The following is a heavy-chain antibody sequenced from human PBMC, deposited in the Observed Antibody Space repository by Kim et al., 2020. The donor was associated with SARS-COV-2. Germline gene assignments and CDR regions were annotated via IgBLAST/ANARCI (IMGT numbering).Heavy chain of an antibody. V-gene: IGHV3-33*05. CDR2: ISYDGSNK. D-gene: IGHD5-12*01. J-gene: IGHJ4*02. CDR1: GFTFSSYG. CDR3: AREFRLGGRVFDY. Sequence: GGSLRLSCAASGFTFSSYGMHWVRQAPGKGLEWVAVISYDGSNKYYADSVKGRFTISRDNSKNTLYLQMNSLRAEDTAVYYCAREFRLGGRVFDYWGQGTLVTVSS.